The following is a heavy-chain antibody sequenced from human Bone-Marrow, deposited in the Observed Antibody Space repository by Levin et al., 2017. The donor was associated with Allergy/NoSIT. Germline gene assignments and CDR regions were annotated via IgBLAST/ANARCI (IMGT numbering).Heavy chain of an antibody. CDR2: INPRGGST. CDR1: GYSFTSYY. D-gene: IGHD1-1*01. Sequence: ASVKVSCKASGYSFTSYYLHWVRQAPGQGLEWMAIINPRGGSTTYAQKFQGRVTMTSDTSTSTVYMELTSLRAEDTAVYYCARDLSGGLPDAFDIWGQGTIVSVSS. V-gene: IGHV1-46*01. CDR3: ARDLSGGLPDAFDI. J-gene: IGHJ3*02.